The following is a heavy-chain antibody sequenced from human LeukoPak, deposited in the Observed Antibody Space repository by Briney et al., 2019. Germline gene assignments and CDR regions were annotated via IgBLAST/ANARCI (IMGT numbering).Heavy chain of an antibody. CDR3: ARVGRMRDRDAFDI. D-gene: IGHD2-15*01. CDR1: GGTFSSYA. Sequence: GASVKVSCKASGGTFSSYAISWVRQAPGQGLEWMGWISAYNGNTNYAQKLQGRVTMTTDTSTSTAYMELRSLRSDDTAVYYCARVGRMRDRDAFDIWGQGTMVTVSS. CDR2: ISAYNGNT. V-gene: IGHV1-18*01. J-gene: IGHJ3*02.